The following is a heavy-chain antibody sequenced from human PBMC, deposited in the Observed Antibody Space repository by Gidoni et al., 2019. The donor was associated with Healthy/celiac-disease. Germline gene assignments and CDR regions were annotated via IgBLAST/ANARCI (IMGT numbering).Heavy chain of an antibody. D-gene: IGHD2-15*01. CDR1: GFTFSSYG. CDR2: IRYDGSNK. CDR3: AKEHTYCSGGSCYSPLDY. J-gene: IGHJ4*02. Sequence: VQLVESGGGVVQPGGSLRLSCAASGFTFSSYGMHWVRQAPGKGLEWVAFIRYDGSNKYYADSVKGRFTISRDNSKNTLYLQMNSLRAEDTAVYYCAKEHTYCSGGSCYSPLDYWGQGTLVTVSS. V-gene: IGHV3-30*02.